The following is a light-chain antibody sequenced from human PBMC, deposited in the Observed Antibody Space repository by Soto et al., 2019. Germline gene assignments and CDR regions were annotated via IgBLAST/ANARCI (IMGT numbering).Light chain of an antibody. J-gene: IGKJ1*01. CDR3: SAYTTWLPGP. CDR2: GAS. Sequence: VWTQSPARRSLSPAERPTLSCSASKSVSSSYLAWYQQKPGQAPRLLIHGASSRAIGIPDRFSGSGSGTEFTVTISSLRPEDFAVHYCSAYTTWLPGPFGQRTMVDI. CDR1: KSVSSSY. V-gene: IGKV3-20*01.